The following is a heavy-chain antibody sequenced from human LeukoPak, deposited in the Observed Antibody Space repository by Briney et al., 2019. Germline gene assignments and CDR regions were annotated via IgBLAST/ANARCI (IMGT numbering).Heavy chain of an antibody. Sequence: ASVKVSCTASGYTFTGFYIHWVRQAPGQGLEWMGWLNPDSGATDFAQKFQGRVTMTRVPSISTAYMELRRLRADDTAVYFCARRDIVFGFHNWGQGALVTVSS. V-gene: IGHV1-2*02. CDR3: ARRDIVFGFHN. CDR2: LNPDSGAT. D-gene: IGHD2-15*01. J-gene: IGHJ4*02. CDR1: GYTFTGFY.